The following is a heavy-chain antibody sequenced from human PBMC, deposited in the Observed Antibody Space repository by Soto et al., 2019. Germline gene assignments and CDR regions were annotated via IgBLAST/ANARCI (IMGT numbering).Heavy chain of an antibody. D-gene: IGHD3-9*01. CDR3: ARVGSYDILTGYYRYYYYYYGMDV. Sequence: ASVKVSCKASGYTFTSYAMHWVRQAPGQRLEWMGWINAGNGNTKYSQKLQGRVTITRDTSASTAYMELSSLRSEDTAVYYCARVGSYDILTGYYRYYYYYYGMDVWGQGTTVTVSS. CDR2: INAGNGNT. J-gene: IGHJ6*02. V-gene: IGHV1-3*01. CDR1: GYTFTSYA.